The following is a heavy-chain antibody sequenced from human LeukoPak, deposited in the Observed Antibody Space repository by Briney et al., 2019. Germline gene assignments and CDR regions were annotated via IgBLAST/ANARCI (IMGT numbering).Heavy chain of an antibody. CDR1: GFTFSSYG. CDR2: ISYDGSNK. V-gene: IGHV3-30*03. D-gene: IGHD6-19*01. J-gene: IGHJ4*02. CDR3: ARAAGYSSDSYYFDY. Sequence: GGSLRLSCAASGFTFSSYGMHWVRQAPGKGLEWVAVISYDGSNKYYADSVKGRFTISRDNSKNTLYLQMNSLRAEDTAVYYCARAAGYSSDSYYFDYWGQGTLVTVSS.